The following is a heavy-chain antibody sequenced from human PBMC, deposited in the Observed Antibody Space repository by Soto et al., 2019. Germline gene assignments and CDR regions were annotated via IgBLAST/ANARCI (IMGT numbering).Heavy chain of an antibody. Sequence: QVQLVESGGGVVQPGRSLRLSCAASGFTFSSYGMHWVRQAPGKGLERVAVIWYDGSNKYYADSVKGRFTISRDNSKNTLYLQMNSLRSEDTAVYYCARIILTGYYNEGEVDYWGQGTLVTVSS. J-gene: IGHJ4*02. CDR2: IWYDGSNK. V-gene: IGHV3-33*01. CDR3: ARIILTGYYNEGEVDY. CDR1: GFTFSSYG. D-gene: IGHD3-9*01.